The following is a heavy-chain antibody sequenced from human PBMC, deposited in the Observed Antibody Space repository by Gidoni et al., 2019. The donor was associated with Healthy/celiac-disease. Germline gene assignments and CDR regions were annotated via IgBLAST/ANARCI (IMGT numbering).Heavy chain of an antibody. CDR3: ARELDY. J-gene: IGHJ4*02. CDR1: GGSVSSGSYY. V-gene: IGHV4-61*01. CDR2: IDYSGST. Sequence: QVQLQESGPGLVKPSETLSLTCTVSGGSVSSGSYYWSWIRQPPGKGLEWIGYIDYSGSTNYIPSLKSRVTISVDTSKNQFSLKLSSVTAADTAVYYCARELDYWGQGTLVTVSS.